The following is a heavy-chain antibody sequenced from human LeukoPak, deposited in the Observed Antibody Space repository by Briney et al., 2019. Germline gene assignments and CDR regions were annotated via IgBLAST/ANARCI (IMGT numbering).Heavy chain of an antibody. Sequence: GGSLRLSCAASGFTFSSYGMHWVRQAPGKGLEWVAVISYDGSTKYYADSVKGRFTISRDNSKNTLYLQMNSLRAEDTAVYYCAKAPIAVAGTFCDYWGQGTLVTVSS. V-gene: IGHV3-30*18. J-gene: IGHJ4*02. D-gene: IGHD6-19*01. CDR2: ISYDGSTK. CDR1: GFTFSSYG. CDR3: AKAPIAVAGTFCDY.